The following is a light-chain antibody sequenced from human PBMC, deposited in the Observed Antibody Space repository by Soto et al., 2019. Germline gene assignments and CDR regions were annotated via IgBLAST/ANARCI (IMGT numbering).Light chain of an antibody. J-gene: IGKJ3*01. CDR1: QSINTY. CDR2: AAS. Sequence: DIQMTQSPSSLSASVGDRVTITCRASQSINTYLNWYQQKPGKDPKLLIYAASSLQSGVPSRFSGSGSGTDFTLTIGSLQPEDFATYYCQESYSHSRTFGPGTKVDI. V-gene: IGKV1-39*01. CDR3: QESYSHSRT.